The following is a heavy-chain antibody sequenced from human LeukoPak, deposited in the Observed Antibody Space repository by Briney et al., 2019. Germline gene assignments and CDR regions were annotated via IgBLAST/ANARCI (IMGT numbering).Heavy chain of an antibody. CDR1: GGSFIGYY. CDR3: ARAAGDYVGYFDY. J-gene: IGHJ4*02. D-gene: IGHD4-17*01. V-gene: IGHV4-34*01. CDR2: INHSGST. Sequence: SETLSLTCAVYGGSFIGYYWSWIRQPPGKGLEWIGEINHSGSTNYNPSLKSRVTISVDTSKNQFSLKLSSVTAADTAVYYCARAAGDYVGYFDYWGQGTLVTVSS.